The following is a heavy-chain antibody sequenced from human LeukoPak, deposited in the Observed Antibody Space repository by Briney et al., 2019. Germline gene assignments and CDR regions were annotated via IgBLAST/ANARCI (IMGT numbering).Heavy chain of an antibody. CDR1: GYTFTIYG. V-gene: IGHV1-18*01. Sequence: ASVSVSHKASGYTFTIYGIRWVRHAPGQGLEWMGWISGYNGNTNYAQKLHGRVTMTTDTSTNTAYMKLRSLRSDDTAVYYCARGCRVPAAMGSPDYWGQGTLVIVSS. CDR2: ISGYNGNT. CDR3: ARGCRVPAAMGSPDY. D-gene: IGHD2-2*01. J-gene: IGHJ4*02.